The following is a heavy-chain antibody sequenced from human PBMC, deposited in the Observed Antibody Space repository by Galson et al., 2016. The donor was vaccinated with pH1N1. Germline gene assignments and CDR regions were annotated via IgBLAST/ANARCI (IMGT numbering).Heavy chain of an antibody. CDR1: GGSISSGDYY. J-gene: IGHJ4*02. V-gene: IGHV4-30-4*08. CDR2: IFYSEST. D-gene: IGHD6-13*01. CDR3: ARGVAAAGSYYFDY. Sequence: TLSLTCTVSGGSISSGDYYWSWIRQPPGKGLEWIGYIFYSESTYYNPSLKSRVTISVDTSKNQFSLKLTSVTAADTAAYYCARGVAAAGSYYFDYWGQGTLVTVSS.